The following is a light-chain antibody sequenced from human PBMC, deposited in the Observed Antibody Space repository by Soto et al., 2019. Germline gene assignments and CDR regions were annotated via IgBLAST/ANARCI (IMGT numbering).Light chain of an antibody. V-gene: IGKV3-11*01. CDR3: QQRSNWLWT. Sequence: EIVLTQSPATLSLSPGERATLSCRASQSVSSYLAWYQQKPGQAPRLLIYDASNRATGIPARFSGSGSATDFTLTISSLEPEDSAVYSCQQRSNWLWTFGQGTKVEIK. CDR1: QSVSSY. J-gene: IGKJ1*01. CDR2: DAS.